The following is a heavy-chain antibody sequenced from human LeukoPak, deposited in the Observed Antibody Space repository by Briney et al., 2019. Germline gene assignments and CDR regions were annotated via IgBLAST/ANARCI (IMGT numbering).Heavy chain of an antibody. J-gene: IGHJ4*02. V-gene: IGHV3-7*01. D-gene: IGHD6-13*01. Sequence: GGSLRLSCAASGFTFSSYWMNWVRQAPGKGLEWVANIKEDGSEKHYVDSVKGRFTISRDNAKNSLYLQMNSLRAEDTAVYYCAREIGSSWCFDYWGQGTLVTVSS. CDR1: GFTFSSYW. CDR3: AREIGSSWCFDY. CDR2: IKEDGSEK.